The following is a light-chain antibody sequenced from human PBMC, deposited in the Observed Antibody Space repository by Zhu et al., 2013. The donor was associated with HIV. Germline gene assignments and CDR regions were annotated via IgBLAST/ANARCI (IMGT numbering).Light chain of an antibody. J-gene: IGKJ2*01. CDR1: QSVYNA. CDR2: GAS. V-gene: IGKV3-20*01. CDR3: QQYGSSPYT. Sequence: EIMLTQSPGTLSLSPGERATVSCRANQSVYNAVAWYLQKGGQAPRLLIYGASSRATGIPDRFSGSGSGTDFTLTISRLEPEDFAVYYCQQYGSSPYTFGQGTKLEIK.